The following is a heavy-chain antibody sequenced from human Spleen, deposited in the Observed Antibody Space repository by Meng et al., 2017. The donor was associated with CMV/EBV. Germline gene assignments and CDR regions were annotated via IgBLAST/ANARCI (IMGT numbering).Heavy chain of an antibody. J-gene: IGHJ4*02. CDR3: AREDLYNSWGDY. V-gene: IGHV3-74*01. CDR2: IKSDGSST. CDR1: GFTFSAYW. Sequence: GGSLRLSCAASGFTFSAYWMHWVRQAPGKGLVWVSRIKSDGSSTTYADSVKGRFTISRDNAKNTLYLQMNSLRAEDTAVYYCAREDLYNSWGDYWGQGTLVTVSS. D-gene: IGHD3-22*01.